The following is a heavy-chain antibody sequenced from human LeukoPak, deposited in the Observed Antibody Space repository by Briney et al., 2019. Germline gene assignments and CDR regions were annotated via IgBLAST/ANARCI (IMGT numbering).Heavy chain of an antibody. CDR2: IYYSGST. D-gene: IGHD4-17*01. CDR1: GGSISSSSYY. J-gene: IGHJ5*02. CDR3: ARTTVTNEDWFDP. V-gene: IGHV4-61*05. Sequence: SETLSLTCSVSGGSISSSSYYWGWIRQPPGKGLEWIGYIYYSGSTNYNPSLKSRVTILVDTSKNQFSLKLSSVTAADTAVYYCARTTVTNEDWFDPWGQGTLVTVSS.